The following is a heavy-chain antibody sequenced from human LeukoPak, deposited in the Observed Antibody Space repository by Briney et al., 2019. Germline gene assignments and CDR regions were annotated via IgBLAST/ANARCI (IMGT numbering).Heavy chain of an antibody. V-gene: IGHV4-39*07. J-gene: IGHJ6*02. CDR2: IYYSGST. D-gene: IGHD6-13*01. Sequence: PSETLSLTCTVSGGSISSSSYYWGWIRQPPGKGLEWIGSIYYSGSTYYNPSLKSRVTISVDTSKNQFSLKLSSVTAADTAVYYCARAPGPDSSSWELAYGMDVWGQGTTVTVSS. CDR1: GGSISSSSYY. CDR3: ARAPGPDSSSWELAYGMDV.